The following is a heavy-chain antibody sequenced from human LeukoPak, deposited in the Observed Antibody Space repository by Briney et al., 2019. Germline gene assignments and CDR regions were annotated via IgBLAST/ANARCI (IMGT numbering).Heavy chain of an antibody. V-gene: IGHV3-66*01. Sequence: GGSLRLSCAASGFTVSSNYMSWVRQAPGKGLEWVSVSFSGGSTYYADSVKGRFTISRDNSKNTLYLQMNSLRAEDTAVYYCARAPGYCSGGTCYGDYYYGMDVWGQGTTVTVSS. CDR3: ARAPGYCSGGTCYGDYYYGMDV. CDR1: GFTVSSNY. D-gene: IGHD2-15*01. J-gene: IGHJ6*02. CDR2: SFSGGST.